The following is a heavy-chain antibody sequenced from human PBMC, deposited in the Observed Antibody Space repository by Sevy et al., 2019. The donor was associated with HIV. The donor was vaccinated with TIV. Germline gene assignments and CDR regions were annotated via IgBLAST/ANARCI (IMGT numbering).Heavy chain of an antibody. CDR3: AKARAGYCSSTSGPNWFDP. Sequence: GGSLRLSCAASGFTFSSYAMSWVRQAPGKGLEWVSAISGSGGSTYYADSVKGRFTISRDNSKNTLYLQMSSLRAEDTAVYYCAKARAGYCSSTSGPNWFDPWGQGTLVTVSS. V-gene: IGHV3-23*01. D-gene: IGHD2-2*03. CDR2: ISGSGGST. CDR1: GFTFSSYA. J-gene: IGHJ5*02.